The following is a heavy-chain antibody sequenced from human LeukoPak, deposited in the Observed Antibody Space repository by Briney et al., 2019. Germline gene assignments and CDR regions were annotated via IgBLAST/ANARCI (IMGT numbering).Heavy chain of an antibody. CDR3: ARGSWFGRGMDV. CDR1: GGSFSGYY. CDR2: INHSGST. Sequence: SETLSLTCAVYGGSFSGYYWSWIRQPPGKRLEWIGEINHSGSTNYNPSLKSRVTISVDTSKNQFSLKLSSVTAADTAVYYCARGSWFGRGMDVWGKGTTVTVSS. V-gene: IGHV4-34*01. J-gene: IGHJ6*04. D-gene: IGHD3-10*01.